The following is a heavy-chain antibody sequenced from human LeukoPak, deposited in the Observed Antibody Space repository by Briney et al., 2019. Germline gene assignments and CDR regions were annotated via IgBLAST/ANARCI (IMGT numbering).Heavy chain of an antibody. CDR2: IYPGDSDT. J-gene: IGHJ5*02. V-gene: IGHV5-51*01. Sequence: GESLKISCKGSGYSFTSYWIGWVRQMPGKGLEWMGIIYPGDSDTRYSPFFQGQVTISADKSISTAYLQWSSLKASDTAMYYCARRKACSGGSCYKNWFDPWGQGTLVTVSS. D-gene: IGHD2-15*01. CDR3: ARRKACSGGSCYKNWFDP. CDR1: GYSFTSYW.